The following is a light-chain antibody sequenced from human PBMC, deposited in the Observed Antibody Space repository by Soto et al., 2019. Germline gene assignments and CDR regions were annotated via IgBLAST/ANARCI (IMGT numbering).Light chain of an antibody. CDR1: SSDVGGSNH. Sequence: QSVLTQPASVSDSPGQSITISCTGTSSDVGGSNHVSWYQQHPGKAPKPMIYDVTNRPSGVSHRFSGSKSGSTASLIISGLQAEDEADYYCVSFTSSATYVFGTGTKVT. CDR2: DVT. J-gene: IGLJ1*01. CDR3: VSFTSSATYV. V-gene: IGLV2-14*01.